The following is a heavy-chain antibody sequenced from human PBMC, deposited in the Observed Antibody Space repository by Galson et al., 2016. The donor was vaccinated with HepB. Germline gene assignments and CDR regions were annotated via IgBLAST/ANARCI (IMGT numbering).Heavy chain of an antibody. D-gene: IGHD1/OR15-1a*01. CDR1: GYSFSTYA. V-gene: IGHV1-18*04. CDR2: ISAYNGNT. J-gene: IGHJ6*04. Sequence: SVKVSCKASGYSFSTYAINWVRQAPGQGLEWMGWISAYNGNTNYAQKFQDRVTMTTDTSTNTAYMELKSLRSDDTAVYYCASFNKISYYYGLDVWGKGTTVTVSP. CDR3: ASFNKISYYYGLDV.